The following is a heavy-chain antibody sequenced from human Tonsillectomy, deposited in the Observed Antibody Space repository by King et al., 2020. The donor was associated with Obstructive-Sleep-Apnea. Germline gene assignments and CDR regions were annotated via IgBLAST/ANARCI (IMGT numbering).Heavy chain of an antibody. CDR2: ISWNSGSL. Sequence: VQLVESGGGLVQPGRSLRLSCAASGFTFDDYAMHWVRQAPGKGLEWVSDISWNSGSLVYADSVKGRFTISRDNAKNSLFRQMNSLRPEDTALYYCAKASAAVAGLGYFDLWGRGTLVTVSS. J-gene: IGHJ2*01. CDR3: AKASAAVAGLGYFDL. CDR1: GFTFDDYA. D-gene: IGHD6-19*01. V-gene: IGHV3-9*01.